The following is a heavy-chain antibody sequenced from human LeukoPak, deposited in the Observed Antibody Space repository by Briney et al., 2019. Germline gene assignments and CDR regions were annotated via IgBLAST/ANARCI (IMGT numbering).Heavy chain of an antibody. J-gene: IGHJ4*02. D-gene: IGHD2/OR15-2a*01. CDR1: RFSFSTYA. V-gene: IGHV3-23*01. Sequence: GGSLRLSCAASRFSFSTYAMSWVRQAPGKGLEWVSTISNVGDSTYYAESVKGRFTISRDTSKNTLSLPMNGLRADDTAVYYCAKSHSVEYRGYFDSWGQGILVTVSS. CDR2: ISNVGDST. CDR3: AKSHSVEYRGYFDS.